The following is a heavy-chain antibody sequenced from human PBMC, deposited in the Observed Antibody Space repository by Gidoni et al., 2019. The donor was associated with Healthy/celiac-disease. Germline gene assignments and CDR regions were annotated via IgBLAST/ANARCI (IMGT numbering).Heavy chain of an antibody. V-gene: IGHV3-48*01. Sequence: EVQLVESGGGLVQPGGSLRLSCAASGFTFSSYSMNWVRQAPGKGLEWVSYISSSSSTIYYADSVKGRFTISRDNAKNLLYLQMNSLRAEDTAVYYCARNPNYYDSSGYYFDDAFDIWGQGTMVTVSS. J-gene: IGHJ3*02. CDR2: ISSSSSTI. CDR3: ARNPNYYDSSGYYFDDAFDI. CDR1: GFTFSSYS. D-gene: IGHD3-22*01.